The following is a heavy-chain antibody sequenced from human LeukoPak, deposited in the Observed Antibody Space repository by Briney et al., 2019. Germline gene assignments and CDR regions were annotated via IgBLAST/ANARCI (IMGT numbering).Heavy chain of an antibody. J-gene: IGHJ3*02. V-gene: IGHV3-74*01. CDR1: GFTFSSYW. CDR3: ARDQNWNAPFDI. CDR2: ISSDGSST. Sequence: PGGSLRLSCAASGFTFSSYWMHWVRQAPGKGLVWVSRISSDGSSTTYADSVKGRFTISRDNAKNSLYLQMNSLRAEDTAVYYCARDQNWNAPFDIWGQGTMVTVSS. D-gene: IGHD1-1*01.